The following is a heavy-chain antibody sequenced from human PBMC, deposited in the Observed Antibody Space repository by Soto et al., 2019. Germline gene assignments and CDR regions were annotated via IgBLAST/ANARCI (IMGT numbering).Heavy chain of an antibody. CDR1: GFTFSSYG. J-gene: IGHJ6*02. D-gene: IGHD4-4*01. CDR3: AKDHSPTTATYYYYGMDV. V-gene: IGHV3-30*18. Sequence: PGGSLRLSCAASGFTFSSYGMHWVRQAPGKGLEWVAVISYDGSNKYYADSVKGRFTISRDNSKNTLYLQMNSLRAEDTAVYYCAKDHSPTTATYYYYGMDVWGQGTTVTVSS. CDR2: ISYDGSNK.